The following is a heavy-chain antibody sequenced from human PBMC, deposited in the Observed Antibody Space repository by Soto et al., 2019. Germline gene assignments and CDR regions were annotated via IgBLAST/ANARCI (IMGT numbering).Heavy chain of an antibody. CDR1: GFSLSTSGVG. J-gene: IGHJ6*02. V-gene: IGHV2-5*02. Sequence: QITLKESGPTLVKPTQTLTLTCTFSGFSLSTSGVGVGWIRQPPGKDLEWLALIYWDDDKRYSPSLKSRLTITKDTSKNQVVLTMTNMDPVDTATSYCAQSPAAVAGTHGMDVWGQGTTVTVSS. CDR2: IYWDDDK. CDR3: AQSPAAVAGTHGMDV. D-gene: IGHD6-19*01.